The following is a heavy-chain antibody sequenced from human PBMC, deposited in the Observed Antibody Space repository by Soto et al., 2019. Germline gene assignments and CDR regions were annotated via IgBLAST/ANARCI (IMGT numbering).Heavy chain of an antibody. J-gene: IGHJ4*02. CDR1: GGSISSYY. CDR2: IYYSGST. CDR3: GAERYSSGWYYFDY. Sequence: SETLSLTCTVSGGSISSYYWSWIRQPPGKGLEWIGYIYYSGSTNYNPSLKSRVTISVDTSKNQFSLKLSSVTAADTAVYYCGAERYSSGWYYFDYWGQGTLVTVSS. V-gene: IGHV4-59*01. D-gene: IGHD6-19*01.